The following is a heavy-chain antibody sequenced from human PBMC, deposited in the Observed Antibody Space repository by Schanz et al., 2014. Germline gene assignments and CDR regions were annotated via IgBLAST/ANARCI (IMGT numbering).Heavy chain of an antibody. D-gene: IGHD1-26*01. J-gene: IGHJ4*02. V-gene: IGHV3-33*08. CDR3: AREVGGSFGQHY. Sequence: VQLLESGGTVVQPGGSLRVSCAASGFTFRSYALGWVRQAPGKGLEWVAFIGHDGSDKFYADSVKGRFTISRDNAKNLMYLHLNSLRAEDTAVYYCAREVGGSFGQHYWGQGALVTVSS. CDR2: IGHDGSDK. CDR1: GFTFRSYA.